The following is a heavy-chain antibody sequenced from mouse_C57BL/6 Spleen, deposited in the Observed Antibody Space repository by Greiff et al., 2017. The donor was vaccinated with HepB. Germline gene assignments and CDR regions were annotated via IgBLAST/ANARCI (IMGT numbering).Heavy chain of an antibody. CDR2: IYPRSGNT. J-gene: IGHJ4*01. CDR3: ARGGGSSYGYYAMGD. Sequence: QVQLQQSGAELARPGASVKLSCKASGYTFTSYGISWVKQRTGQGLEWIGEIYPRSGNTYYNEKFKGKATLTADKSSSTAYMELRSLTSEDSAVYFCARGGGSSYGYYAMGDWGQGASVTVSS. CDR1: GYTFTSYG. D-gene: IGHD1-1*01. V-gene: IGHV1-81*01.